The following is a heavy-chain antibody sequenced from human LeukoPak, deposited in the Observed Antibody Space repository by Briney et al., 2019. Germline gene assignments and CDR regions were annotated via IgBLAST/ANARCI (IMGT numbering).Heavy chain of an antibody. D-gene: IGHD2-15*01. CDR1: GFTFSSYW. Sequence: GGSLRLSCAASGFTFSSYWMHWVRQAPGKGLVWVSRINSDGSSTYYADSVKGRFTISRDNSKNTLYLQMNSLRAEDTAVYYCAKDPRAYGVVGPLDYWGQGTLVTVSS. J-gene: IGHJ4*02. CDR2: INSDGSST. V-gene: IGHV3-74*01. CDR3: AKDPRAYGVVGPLDY.